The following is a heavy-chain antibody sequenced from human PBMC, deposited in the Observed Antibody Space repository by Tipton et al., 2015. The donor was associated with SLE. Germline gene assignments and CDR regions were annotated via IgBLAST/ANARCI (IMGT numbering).Heavy chain of an antibody. CDR2: INHSGST. J-gene: IGHJ4*02. V-gene: IGHV4-39*07. D-gene: IGHD6-19*01. CDR3: ASSVAGFDY. Sequence: SLTCTVSGGSISSSSYYWGWIRQPPGKGLEWIGEINHSGSTNYNPSLKSRVTISVDTSKNQFSLKLSSVTAADTAVYYCASSVAGFDYWGQGTLVTVSS. CDR1: GGSISSSSYY.